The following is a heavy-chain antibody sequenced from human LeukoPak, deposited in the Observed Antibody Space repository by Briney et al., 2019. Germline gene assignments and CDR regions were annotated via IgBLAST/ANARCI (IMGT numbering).Heavy chain of an antibody. Sequence: ASVKVSCKASGYTFTSYYMHWVRQAPGQGLEWMGIINPSGGSTSYAQKFQGRVTMTTDTSTSTAYMELRSLRSDDTAVYYCARKDYCGGDCYVFDYWGQGTLVTVSS. CDR3: ARKDYCGGDCYVFDY. V-gene: IGHV1-46*01. D-gene: IGHD2-21*02. CDR2: INPSGGST. J-gene: IGHJ4*02. CDR1: GYTFTSYY.